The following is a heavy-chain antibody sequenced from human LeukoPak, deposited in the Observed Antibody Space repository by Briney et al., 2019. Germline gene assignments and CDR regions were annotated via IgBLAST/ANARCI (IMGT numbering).Heavy chain of an antibody. V-gene: IGHV4-4*07. J-gene: IGHJ4*02. CDR1: GGSISNYY. CDR2: IYTSGST. Sequence: SETLSLTCTVSGGSISNYYWSWIRQPAGKGLEWIGRIYTSGSTNYNPSLKSRVTMSVDTSKNQFSLKLSSVTAADTAVYYCARYVVYGSGKYYFDYWGQGTLVTVSS. D-gene: IGHD3-10*01. CDR3: ARYVVYGSGKYYFDY.